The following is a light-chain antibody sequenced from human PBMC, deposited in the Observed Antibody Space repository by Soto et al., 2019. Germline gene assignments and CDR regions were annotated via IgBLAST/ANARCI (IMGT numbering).Light chain of an antibody. CDR1: QGISSY. CDR2: AAS. V-gene: IGKV1-8*01. CDR3: QQYYSYPQG. Sequence: AIRMTQSPSSFSASTGDRVTITCRASQGISSYLAWYQQKPGKAPKLLIYAASTLQSGVPSRFSGRGSGTDFTLTISCLQSEDFATYYCQQYYSYPQGFGQGTKLEIK. J-gene: IGKJ2*03.